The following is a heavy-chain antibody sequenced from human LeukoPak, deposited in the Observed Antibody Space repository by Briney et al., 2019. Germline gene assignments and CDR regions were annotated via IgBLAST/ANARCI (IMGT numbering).Heavy chain of an antibody. D-gene: IGHD6-19*01. CDR2: ISYDGSNK. J-gene: IGHJ4*02. CDR3: AKDRGSGWKISDY. CDR1: GFTFSSFG. Sequence: PGGSLRLSCAASGFTFSSFGMHWVRQAPGKGPEWVAVISYDGSNKYYADSVKGRFTISRDNSKNTLYLQMNSLRAEDTAVYYCAKDRGSGWKISDYWGQGTLVTVSS. V-gene: IGHV3-30*18.